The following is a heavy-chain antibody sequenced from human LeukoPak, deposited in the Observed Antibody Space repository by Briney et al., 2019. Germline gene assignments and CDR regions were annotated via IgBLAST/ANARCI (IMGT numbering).Heavy chain of an antibody. CDR2: ISYDGSNK. Sequence: GGSLRLSCAASGFTFSSHAMHWVRQAPGKGLEWVVVISYDGSNKYYADSVKGRFTISRDNFKNMLYLQMNSLRAEDTAMYYCATEAAAPSYYYYGMDVWGQGTTVTVSS. CDR3: ATEAAAPSYYYYGMDV. V-gene: IGHV3-30*04. CDR1: GFTFSSHA. D-gene: IGHD6-13*01. J-gene: IGHJ6*02.